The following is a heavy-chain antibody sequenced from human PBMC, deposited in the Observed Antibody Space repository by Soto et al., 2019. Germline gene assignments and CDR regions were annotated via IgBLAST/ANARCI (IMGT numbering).Heavy chain of an antibody. Sequence: SETLSLTCTVSGGSISSYYWSWIRQPPGKGLEWIGYIYYSGSTNYNPSLKSRVTISVDTSKNQFSLKLSSVTAADTAVYYCARSRWGSSGYYEWWGFDYWDQGTLVTVSS. D-gene: IGHD3-22*01. CDR2: IYYSGST. V-gene: IGHV4-59*01. CDR3: ARSRWGSSGYYEWWGFDY. J-gene: IGHJ4*02. CDR1: GGSISSYY.